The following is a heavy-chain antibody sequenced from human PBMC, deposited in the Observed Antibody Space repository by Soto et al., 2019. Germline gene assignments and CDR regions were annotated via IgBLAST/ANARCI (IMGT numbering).Heavy chain of an antibody. Sequence: QVQLVQSGAEVEKPGASVKVSCKTSGYFFTSHYIHWVRLAPGRGLDWMGRINPNNGDTNSPQKFQGRVTMNSDTSISTAYMEMSGLRSDDTAIYYCAREITYGGGSFSLGLWGQGTLVTVSS. D-gene: IGHD3-10*01. CDR1: GYFFTSHY. CDR3: AREITYGGGSFSLGL. V-gene: IGHV1-2*06. CDR2: INPNNGDT. J-gene: IGHJ4*02.